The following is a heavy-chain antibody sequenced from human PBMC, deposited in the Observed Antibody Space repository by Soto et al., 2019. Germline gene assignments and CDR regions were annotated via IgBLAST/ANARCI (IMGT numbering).Heavy chain of an antibody. CDR3: AIQRITMVRGVKNWCDP. Sequence: SETLSLTCTVSGGSISSYYWSWIRQPPGKGLEWIGYIYYSGSTNYNPSLKSRVTISVDTSKNQFSLKLSSVTAADTAVYYCAIQRITMVRGVKNWCDPWGQGTLVTVS. CDR1: GGSISSYY. J-gene: IGHJ5*02. V-gene: IGHV4-59*08. CDR2: IYYSGST. D-gene: IGHD3-10*01.